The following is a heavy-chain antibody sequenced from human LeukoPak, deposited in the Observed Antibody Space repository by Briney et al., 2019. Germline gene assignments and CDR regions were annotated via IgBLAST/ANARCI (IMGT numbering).Heavy chain of an antibody. CDR1: GFTFNTYS. Sequence: GGSLRLSCAASGFTFNTYSMNWVRQAPGKGLAWVSSISTSSSYIYYADSVKGRFTISRDNARNSLYLQMDSLRAEDTAVYYCAREEGGKLGIDYYFDYWGQGTLVTVSS. D-gene: IGHD7-27*01. V-gene: IGHV3-21*01. CDR2: ISTSSSYI. CDR3: AREEGGKLGIDYYFDY. J-gene: IGHJ4*02.